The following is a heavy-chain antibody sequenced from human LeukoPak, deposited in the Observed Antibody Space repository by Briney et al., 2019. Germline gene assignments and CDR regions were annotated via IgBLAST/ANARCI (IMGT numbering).Heavy chain of an antibody. CDR2: IYSGGST. D-gene: IGHD3-3*01. CDR1: GFTVSSNY. V-gene: IGHV3-53*01. CDR3: ARGVAYYDFWSGYYVDYYYYMDV. J-gene: IGHJ6*03. Sequence: GGSLRLSCAASGFTVSSNYMSWVRQAPGKGLEWGSVIYSGGSTYYADSVKGRFTISRDNSKDTLYLQMNSLRAEDTAVYYCARGVAYYDFWSGYYVDYYYYMDVWGKGTTVTVSS.